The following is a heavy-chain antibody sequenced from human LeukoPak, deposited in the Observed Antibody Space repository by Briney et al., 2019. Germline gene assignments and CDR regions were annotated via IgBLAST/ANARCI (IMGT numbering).Heavy chain of an antibody. CDR2: INPSGGST. CDR3: ARQRGGQYEDGFDM. Sequence: GSSVKVSCKASGGTFSSYAISWVRQAPGQGLEWMGIINPSGGSTSYAQKFQGRVIMTRDTSTSTVYMEISSLRSEDTAVYYCARQRGGQYEDGFDMWGQGTMVTVSS. CDR1: GGTFSSYA. D-gene: IGHD2-8*01. J-gene: IGHJ3*02. V-gene: IGHV1-46*01.